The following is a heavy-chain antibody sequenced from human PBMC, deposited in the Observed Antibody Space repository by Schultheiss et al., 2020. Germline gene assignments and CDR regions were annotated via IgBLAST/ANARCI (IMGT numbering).Heavy chain of an antibody. Sequence: SQTLSLTCAVSGGSINSGGYSWSWIRQPPGKRLEWIGYISQSGSTNYNPSLKSRVTISVDKSKNQFSLKLSSVTAADTAVYYCARVEGYSGYDYFDYWGQGTLVTVSS. CDR2: ISQSGST. CDR1: GGSINSGGYS. D-gene: IGHD5-12*01. J-gene: IGHJ4*02. V-gene: IGHV4-30-2*01. CDR3: ARVEGYSGYDYFDY.